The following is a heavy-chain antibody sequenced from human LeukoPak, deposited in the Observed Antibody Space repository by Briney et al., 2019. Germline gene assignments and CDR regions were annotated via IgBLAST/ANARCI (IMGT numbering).Heavy chain of an antibody. Sequence: GESLKISCKGSGYNFPIYWIAWVRQMSGKGLEWMGIIYPGDSDIRYSPSFQGQVTISANKSISTAYLQWSSLKASDTAVYYCARRLTGDYFDSWGQGTLVTVSS. J-gene: IGHJ4*02. CDR3: ARRLTGDYFDS. CDR2: IYPGDSDI. D-gene: IGHD4-4*01. V-gene: IGHV5-51*01. CDR1: GYNFPIYW.